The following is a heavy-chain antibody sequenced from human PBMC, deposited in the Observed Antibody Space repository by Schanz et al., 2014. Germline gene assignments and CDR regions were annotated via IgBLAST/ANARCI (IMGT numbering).Heavy chain of an antibody. Sequence: EVQLLESGGGLVQPGGSLRLSCAASGFNFNNFAMTWVRQAPGKGLEWVSAISASGGTTYYADSVKGRFTISRDNSKNTLYLQMNSLRAEDTAVYYCAKTPREYCNYDNCPNWFDSWGQGTLVTVSS. D-gene: IGHD2-15*01. J-gene: IGHJ5*01. CDR2: ISASGGTT. CDR1: GFNFNNFA. CDR3: AKTPREYCNYDNCPNWFDS. V-gene: IGHV3-23*01.